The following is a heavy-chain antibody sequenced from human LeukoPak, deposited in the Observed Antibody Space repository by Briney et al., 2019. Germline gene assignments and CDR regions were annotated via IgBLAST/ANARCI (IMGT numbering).Heavy chain of an antibody. CDR3: ARDVRGAAAQGY. V-gene: IGHV1-2*02. CDR2: INPNSGGT. D-gene: IGHD6-13*01. Sequence: ASVKVSCKASGYTFTGYYMHWVRQAPGQGLEWMGWINPNSGGTNYAQKFQGRVTMTRDTSISTAYMELSRLRSEDTAVYYCARDVRGAAAQGYWGQGTLVTVSS. J-gene: IGHJ4*02. CDR1: GYTFTGYY.